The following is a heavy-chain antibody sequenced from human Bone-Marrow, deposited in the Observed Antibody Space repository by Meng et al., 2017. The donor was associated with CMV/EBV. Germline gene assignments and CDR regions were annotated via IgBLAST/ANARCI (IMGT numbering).Heavy chain of an antibody. D-gene: IGHD6-6*01. Sequence: QGQMVQAGVVGTKPGASVNVSFKASGYTFTTYGLSWVRQAPGQGLEWMGWISNYNGNTNYAQKFQDRVTMTTDASTSIAYMELRSLRFDDTAISYCARDMIASRPGWFDPWGQGTLVTVSS. CDR2: ISNYNGNT. CDR1: GYTFTTYG. J-gene: IGHJ5*02. V-gene: IGHV1-18*01. CDR3: ARDMIASRPGWFDP.